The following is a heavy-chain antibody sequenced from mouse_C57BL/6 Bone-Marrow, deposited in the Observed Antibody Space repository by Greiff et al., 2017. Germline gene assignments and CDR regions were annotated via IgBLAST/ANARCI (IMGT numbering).Heavy chain of an antibody. CDR2: IYPGSGST. J-gene: IGHJ2*01. D-gene: IGHD1-1*01. CDR1: GFTFTSYW. Sequence: QVQLQQPGAELVQPGASVMMSCTASGFTFTSYWITWVKQRPGQGLEWIGDIYPGSGSTYYNEKFKSKATLTVDTSSSTAYMQLSSLTSEDSAVYYCARRITTVLDYWGQGTTLTVSS. V-gene: IGHV1-55*01. CDR3: ARRITTVLDY.